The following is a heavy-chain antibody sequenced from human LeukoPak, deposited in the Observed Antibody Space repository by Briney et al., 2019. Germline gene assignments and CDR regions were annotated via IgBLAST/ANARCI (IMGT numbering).Heavy chain of an antibody. CDR1: GYSFTSYW. V-gene: IGHV5-51*01. Sequence: GESLKISCKGSGYSFTSYWIGWVRQMPGKGLEWMGIIYPGDSDTRYSPSFQGQVTISADKSISTAYLQWSSLKASDTAMYYCARHGGYCSSTSCYTGVVHYYYYMDVWGKGTTVTVSS. CDR2: IYPGDSDT. J-gene: IGHJ6*03. CDR3: ARHGGYCSSTSCYTGVVHYYYYMDV. D-gene: IGHD2-2*02.